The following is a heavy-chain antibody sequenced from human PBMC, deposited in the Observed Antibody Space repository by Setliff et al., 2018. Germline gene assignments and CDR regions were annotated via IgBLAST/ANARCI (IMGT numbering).Heavy chain of an antibody. CDR2: ISSYNDVT. CDR3: ERLVRYCTTTSCQRTSGDDF. J-gene: IGHJ4*02. D-gene: IGHD2-2*01. CDR1: AHIFKSYG. V-gene: IGHV1-18*01. Sequence: GASVKVSCKASAHIFKSYGISWVRQAPGQGLEWVGWISSYNDVTSYAPQFQGRVIMTTDTSTNTAYMDLRSLRSDDTAVYYCERLVRYCTTTSCQRTSGDDFWGQGTLVTVSS.